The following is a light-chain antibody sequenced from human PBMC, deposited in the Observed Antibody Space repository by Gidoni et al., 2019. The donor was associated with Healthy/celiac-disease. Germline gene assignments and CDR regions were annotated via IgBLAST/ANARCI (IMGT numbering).Light chain of an antibody. CDR3: QQYDNHQLT. J-gene: IGKJ4*01. Sequence: QMTQSPSSLSASVGDRVTITCQASQDISNYLNWYQQKPGKAPKRLIYDASNLETGVPSRFSGSGSGTDFTFTISSLQPEDIATYYCQQYDNHQLTFGGGTKVEIK. CDR1: QDISNY. CDR2: DAS. V-gene: IGKV1-33*01.